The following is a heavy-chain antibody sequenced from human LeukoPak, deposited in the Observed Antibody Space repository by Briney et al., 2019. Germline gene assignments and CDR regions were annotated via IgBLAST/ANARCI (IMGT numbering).Heavy chain of an antibody. J-gene: IGHJ3*02. CDR2: IKQDGSEK. Sequence: GGSLRLSCAASGFTFSSYWMSWVRRAPGKGLEWVANIKQDGSEKYYVDSVKGRFTISRDNSKNTLYLQMNSLRAEDTAVYYCAKDFGYCSGGSCYSAFDIWGQGTMVTVSS. CDR3: AKDFGYCSGGSCYSAFDI. D-gene: IGHD2-15*01. V-gene: IGHV3-7*03. CDR1: GFTFSSYW.